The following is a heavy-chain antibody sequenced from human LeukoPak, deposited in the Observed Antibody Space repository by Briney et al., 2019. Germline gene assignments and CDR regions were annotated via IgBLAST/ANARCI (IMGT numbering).Heavy chain of an antibody. CDR3: ARDFSVELVGLFDY. J-gene: IGHJ4*02. D-gene: IGHD6-6*01. CDR2: ISGSGGST. Sequence: GGSLRLSCAASGFTFSSYAMTWVRQAPGKGLEWVSTISGSGGSTYYADSVKGRFTISRDNSKNTLFLQMNSLRSDDTAVYYCARDFSVELVGLFDYWGQGTLVTVSS. V-gene: IGHV3-23*01. CDR1: GFTFSSYA.